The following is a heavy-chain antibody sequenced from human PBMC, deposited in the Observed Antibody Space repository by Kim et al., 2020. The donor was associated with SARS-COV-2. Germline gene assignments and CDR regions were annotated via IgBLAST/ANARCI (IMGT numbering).Heavy chain of an antibody. CDR3: AREVVTGPDPAVD. Sequence: SETLSLTCTVSGGSISSYYWSWIRQPPGKGLEWIGYIYYSGSTNYNPSLKSRVTISVDTSKNQFSLKLSSVTAADTAVYYCAREVVTGPDPAVDWGQGT. J-gene: IGHJ4*02. V-gene: IGHV4-59*13. D-gene: IGHD2-21*02. CDR1: GGSISSYY. CDR2: IYYSGST.